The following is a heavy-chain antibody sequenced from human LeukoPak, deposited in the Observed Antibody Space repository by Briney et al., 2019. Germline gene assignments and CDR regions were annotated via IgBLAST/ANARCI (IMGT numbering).Heavy chain of an antibody. V-gene: IGHV3-7*03. Sequence: GGSLRLSCAASGFTFSSYAMHWVRQAPGKGLEWVANIKQDGSEKYYVDSVKGRFTISRDNAKNSLYLQMNSLRAEDTAVYYCAREGTYYDFWSGYYSLLYFDYWGQGTLVTVSS. CDR3: AREGTYYDFWSGYYSLLYFDY. J-gene: IGHJ4*02. D-gene: IGHD3-3*01. CDR1: GFTFSSYA. CDR2: IKQDGSEK.